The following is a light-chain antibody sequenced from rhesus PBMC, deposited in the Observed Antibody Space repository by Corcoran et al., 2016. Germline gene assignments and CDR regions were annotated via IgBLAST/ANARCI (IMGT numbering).Light chain of an antibody. J-gene: IGKJ4*01. V-gene: IGKV1-25*01. CDR3: QQHNSYPLT. CDR2: ASS. CDR1: QGICSY. Sequence: DIQMTQSPSSLSASVGDRVTITCRASQGICSYLAWYQQKPGKAPKLLIYASSTLQSGVPSRFRGSGSGTAFTLTISSLPPEDFATYYCQQHNSYPLTFGGGTKVELK.